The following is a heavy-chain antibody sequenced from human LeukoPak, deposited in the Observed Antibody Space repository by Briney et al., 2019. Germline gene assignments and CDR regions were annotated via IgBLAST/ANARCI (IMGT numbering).Heavy chain of an antibody. V-gene: IGHV3-15*01. D-gene: IGHD3-10*01. J-gene: IGHJ3*02. CDR3: TTDVLLWFGEPKHRAFDI. Sequence: PGGSLRLSCAASGFTFSSYWMHWVRQAPGKGLEWVGRIKSKTDGGTTDYAAPVEGRFTISRDDSKNTLYLQMNSLKTEDTAVYYCTTDVLLWFGEPKHRAFDIWGQGTMVTVSS. CDR1: GFTFSSYW. CDR2: IKSKTDGGTT.